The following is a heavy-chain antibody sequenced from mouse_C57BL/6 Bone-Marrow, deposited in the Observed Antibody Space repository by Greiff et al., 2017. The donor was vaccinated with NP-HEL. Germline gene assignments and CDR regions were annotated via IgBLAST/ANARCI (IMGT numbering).Heavy chain of an antibody. CDR2: ILPGSGST. Sequence: VQLQQSGAELMKPGASVKLSCKATGYTFTGYWIEWVKQRPGHGLEWIGEILPGSGSTNYNEKFKGKATFTADTSSKTAYMQLSILTTEDSAIYYCARCNYSNFPWFAYWGQGTLVTVSA. CDR3: ARCNYSNFPWFAY. D-gene: IGHD2-5*01. CDR1: GYTFTGYW. J-gene: IGHJ3*01. V-gene: IGHV1-9*01.